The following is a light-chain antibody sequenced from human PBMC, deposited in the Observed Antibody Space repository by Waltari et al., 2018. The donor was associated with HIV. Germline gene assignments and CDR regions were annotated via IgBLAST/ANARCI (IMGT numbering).Light chain of an antibody. CDR1: SGDVGTYNL. CDR3: CSYAGTVV. J-gene: IGLJ2*01. Sequence: QSALSQLASVSGSPGPSITISCPGRSGDVGTYNLVSWYQRLPGSAPKLIIYEATKRPSGVSNRFSGSKSGGTASLTISGLQADDEGHYYCCSYAGTVVFGGGTELTVL. CDR2: EAT. V-gene: IGLV2-23*01.